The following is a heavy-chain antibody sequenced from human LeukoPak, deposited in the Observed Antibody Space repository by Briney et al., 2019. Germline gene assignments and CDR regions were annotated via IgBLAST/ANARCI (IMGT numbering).Heavy chain of an antibody. V-gene: IGHV3-11*03. CDR3: ARRGASGSYLYFDY. J-gene: IGHJ4*02. Sequence: PGGSLRLSCAASGFTFSDYYMSWIRQAPGKGLEWVSYISSSSSYTNYADSVKGRFTISRDNAKNSLYLQMNSLRAEDTAVYYCARRGASGSYLYFDYWGQGTLVTVSS. CDR1: GFTFSDYY. CDR2: ISSSSSYT. D-gene: IGHD3-10*01.